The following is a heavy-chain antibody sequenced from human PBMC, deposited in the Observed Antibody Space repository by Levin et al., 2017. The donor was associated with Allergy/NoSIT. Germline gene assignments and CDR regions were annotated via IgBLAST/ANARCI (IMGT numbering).Heavy chain of an antibody. CDR2: MTPNTGNT. J-gene: IGHJ4*02. CDR1: GYTFTSYD. D-gene: IGHD2/OR15-2a*01. V-gene: IGHV1-8*01. CDR3: ARGAFYGLPCMDY. Sequence: ASVKVSCKASGYTFTSYDLNWVRQATGQGLEWMGRMTPNTGNTVYAQKFQGRVSMTRDTSITTAYMELSSLRSEDTAVYYCARGAFYGLPCMDYWGQGTLVTVSS.